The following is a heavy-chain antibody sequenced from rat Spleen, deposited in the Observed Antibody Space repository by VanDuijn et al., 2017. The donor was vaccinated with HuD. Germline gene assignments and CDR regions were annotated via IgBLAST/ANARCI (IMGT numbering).Heavy chain of an antibody. CDR1: GFTFSDYY. CDR2: ISYDGSST. D-gene: IGHD4-6*01. J-gene: IGHJ3*01. V-gene: IGHV5-7*01. Sequence: EVQLVESDGGLVQPGRSLKLSCAASGFTFSDYYTAWVRQAPTKGLEWVSTISYDGSSTNYRDSVKGRFTISRDNARSTLYLQMNSLTSADTATYYCTRGSLGSGRLNWFVYWGQGTLVTVSS. CDR3: TRGSLGSGRLNWFVY.